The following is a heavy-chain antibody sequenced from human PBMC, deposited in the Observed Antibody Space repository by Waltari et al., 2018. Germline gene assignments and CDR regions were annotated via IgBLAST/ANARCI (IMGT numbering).Heavy chain of an antibody. V-gene: IGHV4-59*08. D-gene: IGHD3-22*01. Sequence: QVQLQESGPGLVKPSETLSLTCTVSGGSISSNYWSWIRQPPGKGLEWIGYIYYSGSTNYNPSLKSRVTISVDTSKNQFSLKLSSVTAADTAVYYCARHYYDSSGYFDYWGQGTLVTVSS. CDR2: IYYSGST. J-gene: IGHJ4*02. CDR1: GGSISSNY. CDR3: ARHYYDSSGYFDY.